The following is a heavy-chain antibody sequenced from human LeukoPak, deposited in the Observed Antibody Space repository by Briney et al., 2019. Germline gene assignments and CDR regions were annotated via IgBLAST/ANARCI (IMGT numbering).Heavy chain of an antibody. CDR2: IIPIFGTA. V-gene: IGHV1-69*06. J-gene: IGHJ4*02. CDR3: AMGIRLWLRFDY. D-gene: IGHD5-18*01. CDR1: GGTFSSYA. Sequence: ASVKVSCKASGGTFSSYAISWVRQAPGQGLEWMGGIIPIFGTANYAQKFQGRVTITADKSTSTAYMELSSLRSEDTAVYYCAMGIRLWLRFDYWGQGTLVTVSS.